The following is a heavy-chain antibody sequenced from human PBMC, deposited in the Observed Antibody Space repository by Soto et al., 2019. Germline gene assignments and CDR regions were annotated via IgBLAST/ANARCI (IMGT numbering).Heavy chain of an antibody. CDR3: AREVKEGYYYYGMDV. D-gene: IGHD2-21*01. Sequence: QVQLQESGPGLVKPSQTLSLTCTVSGGSISSGDYYWSWIRQPPGKGLEWIGYIYYSGSTYYNPSLKSRVTISGDTSKNQFSLKLSSVTAADTAVYYCAREVKEGYYYYGMDVWGQGTTVTVSS. CDR1: GGSISSGDYY. J-gene: IGHJ6*02. V-gene: IGHV4-30-4*01. CDR2: IYYSGST.